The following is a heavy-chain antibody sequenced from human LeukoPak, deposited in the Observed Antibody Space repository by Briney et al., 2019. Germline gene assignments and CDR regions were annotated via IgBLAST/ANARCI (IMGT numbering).Heavy chain of an antibody. D-gene: IGHD6-19*01. Sequence: PSETLSLTCTVSGGSISSSSYYWGWIRQPPGKGLEWFGSIYYSGSTYYNPSLKSRVTISVDTSKNQFSLKLSSVTAADTSVYYCARHPLDEQLDYWGQGTLVTVSS. CDR2: IYYSGST. CDR1: GGSISSSSYY. V-gene: IGHV4-39*01. J-gene: IGHJ4*02. CDR3: ARHPLDEQLDY.